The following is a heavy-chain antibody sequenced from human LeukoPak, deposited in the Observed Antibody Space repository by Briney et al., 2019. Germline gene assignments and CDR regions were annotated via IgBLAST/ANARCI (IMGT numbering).Heavy chain of an antibody. J-gene: IGHJ4*02. CDR1: GYTFTGYY. V-gene: IGHV1-2*02. CDR3: AYDSSGYDYYFDY. D-gene: IGHD3-22*01. CDR2: ISPNSGGT. Sequence: ASVKVSCKASGYTFTGYYMHWVRQAPGQGLEWMGWISPNSGGTNYAQKFQGRVTMTRDTSISTAYMELSRLRSDDTAVYYCAYDSSGYDYYFDYWGQGTLVTVSS.